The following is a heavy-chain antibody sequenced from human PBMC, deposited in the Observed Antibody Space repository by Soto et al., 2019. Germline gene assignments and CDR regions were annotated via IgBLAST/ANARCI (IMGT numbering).Heavy chain of an antibody. CDR3: ARALPLRGYYDSSGYYSTDYGMDV. J-gene: IGHJ6*02. D-gene: IGHD3-22*01. Sequence: SETLSLTCTVSVGSVSSGSYYWSWIRQPPGKGLEWIGYIYYSGSTNYNPSLKSRVTISVDTSKNQFSLKLSSVTAAATAVYYCARALPLRGYYDSSGYYSTDYGMDVWGQGNTVTVSS. V-gene: IGHV4-61*01. CDR1: VGSVSSGSYY. CDR2: IYYSGST.